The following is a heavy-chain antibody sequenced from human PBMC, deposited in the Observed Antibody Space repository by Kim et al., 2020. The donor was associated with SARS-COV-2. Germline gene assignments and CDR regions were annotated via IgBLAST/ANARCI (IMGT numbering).Heavy chain of an antibody. V-gene: IGHV1-46*01. Sequence: ASVKVSCKASGYTFTSYYMHWVRQAPGQGLEWMGMINLSADRTNYAQNFQGRVTMTRDTSTSTVYIELSSLRSEDTAMYYCAREPPGATDGFHYWGQGTLVTVSS. CDR1: GYTFTSYY. D-gene: IGHD1-1*01. CDR2: INLSADRT. CDR3: AREPPGATDGFHY. J-gene: IGHJ4*02.